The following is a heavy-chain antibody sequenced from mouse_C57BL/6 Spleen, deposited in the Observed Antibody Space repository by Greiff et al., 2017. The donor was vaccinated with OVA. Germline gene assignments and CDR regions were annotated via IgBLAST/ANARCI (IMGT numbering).Heavy chain of an antibody. Sequence: EVQVVESGPGLVKPSQSLSLTCSVTGYSITSGYYWNWIRQFPGNKLEWMGYISYDGSNNYNPSLKNRISITRDTSKNQFFLKLNSVTTEDTATYYCARTFITTVVDWYFDVWGTGTTVTVSS. V-gene: IGHV3-6*01. J-gene: IGHJ1*03. CDR3: ARTFITTVVDWYFDV. CDR2: ISYDGSN. D-gene: IGHD1-1*01. CDR1: GYSITSGYY.